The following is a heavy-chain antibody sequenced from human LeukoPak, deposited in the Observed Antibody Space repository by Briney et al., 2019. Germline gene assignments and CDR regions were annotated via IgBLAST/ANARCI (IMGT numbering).Heavy chain of an antibody. J-gene: IGHJ4*02. D-gene: IGHD6-19*01. CDR3: ARKHLSSGRSNYFDY. Sequence: SETLSLTCTVSGGSISSSSYYWGWIRQPPGKGLEWIGSIYYSGSTYYNPSLKSRVTISVDTSKNQFSLKLSSVTAADTAVYYCARKHLSSGRSNYFDYWGQGTLVTVSS. V-gene: IGHV4-39*07. CDR2: IYYSGST. CDR1: GGSISSSSYY.